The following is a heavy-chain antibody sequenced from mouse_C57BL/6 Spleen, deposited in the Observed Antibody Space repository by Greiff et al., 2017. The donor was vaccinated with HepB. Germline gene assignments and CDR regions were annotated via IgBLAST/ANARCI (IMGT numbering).Heavy chain of an antibody. CDR1: GFNIKDDY. D-gene: IGHD2-12*01. J-gene: IGHJ3*01. CDR2: IDPENGDT. Sequence: VQLQQSGAELVRPGASVTLSCTASGFNIKDDYMHWVKQRPEQGLEWIGWIDPENGDTEYASKFQGKATITADTSSNTAYLQLSSLTSEDTAVYYCTTNYKFAYWGQGTLVTVSA. V-gene: IGHV14-4*01. CDR3: TTNYKFAY.